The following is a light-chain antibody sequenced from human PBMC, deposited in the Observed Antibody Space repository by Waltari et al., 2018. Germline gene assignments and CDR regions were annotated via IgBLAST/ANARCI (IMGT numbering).Light chain of an antibody. V-gene: IGKV3-11*01. CDR2: DAS. Sequence: EIVLTQSPATLSLSPGERATLSCRASQGVSSYLAWYQQKPGQGPRLLIYDASNRATGIPARFSGSGSGTDFTLTISSLEPEDFAVYYCQQRSNWPLTFGGGTKVEIK. CDR1: QGVSSY. J-gene: IGKJ4*01. CDR3: QQRSNWPLT.